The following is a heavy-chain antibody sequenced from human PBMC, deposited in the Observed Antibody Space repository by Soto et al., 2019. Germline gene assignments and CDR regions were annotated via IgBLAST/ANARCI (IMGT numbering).Heavy chain of an antibody. D-gene: IGHD6-19*01. J-gene: IGHJ4*02. CDR1: GGSISSYY. CDR3: ARARKKQWLVLRGYYFDY. Sequence: SETLSLTCTVSGGSISSYYWSWIRQPAGKGLEWIGRIYTSGSTSYNPSLKSRVTMSVDTSKNQFSLKLSSVTAADTAVYYRARARKKQWLVLRGYYFDYWGQGALVTVSS. V-gene: IGHV4-4*07. CDR2: IYTSGST.